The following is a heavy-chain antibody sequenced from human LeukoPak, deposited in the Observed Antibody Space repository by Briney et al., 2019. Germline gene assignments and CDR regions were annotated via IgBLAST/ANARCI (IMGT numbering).Heavy chain of an antibody. V-gene: IGHV4-39*01. CDR1: GGSISSSSYY. Sequence: PSETLSLTCTVSGGSISSSSYYWGWIRQPPGKGLEWIASIYYSGSTYYKSSLKSRVTTSVDSSKNQFSLRLNSMTAADTAVYFCARQGSARANWFDPWGQGTLVTVSS. D-gene: IGHD6-6*01. CDR2: IYYSGST. CDR3: ARQGSARANWFDP. J-gene: IGHJ5*02.